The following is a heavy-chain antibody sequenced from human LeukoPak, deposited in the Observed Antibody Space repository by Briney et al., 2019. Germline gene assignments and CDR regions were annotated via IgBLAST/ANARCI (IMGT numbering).Heavy chain of an antibody. CDR1: GGSISSYY. J-gene: IGHJ5*02. Sequence: SETLSLTCTVSGGSISSYYWSWIRQPPGKGLEWIGYIYYSGSTNYNPSLKSRVTISVDTSKNQFSLKLSSVTAADTAVYYCARIDGIQAEDWFDPWGQGTLVTVSS. V-gene: IGHV4-59*01. CDR3: ARIDGIQAEDWFDP. CDR2: IYYSGST. D-gene: IGHD5-18*01.